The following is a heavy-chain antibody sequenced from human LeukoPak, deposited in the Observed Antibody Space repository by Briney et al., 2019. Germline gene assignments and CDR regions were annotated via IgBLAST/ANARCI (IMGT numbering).Heavy chain of an antibody. CDR2: ISYSGNT. Sequence: SETLSLTCTVSGGSITSYPYNWGWIRQPPGKGREWIGTISYSGNTYYNPSLKSRVTISADTSKNQLSLKLKSVTAADTALYYCATQPTGYPNWFDPWGQGTLVTVSS. D-gene: IGHD3-9*01. CDR1: GGSITSYPYN. J-gene: IGHJ5*02. V-gene: IGHV4-39*01. CDR3: ATQPTGYPNWFDP.